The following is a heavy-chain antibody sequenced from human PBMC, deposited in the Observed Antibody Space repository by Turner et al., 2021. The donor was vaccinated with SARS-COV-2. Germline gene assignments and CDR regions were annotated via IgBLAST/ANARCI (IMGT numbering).Heavy chain of an antibody. CDR1: GGSISSYY. CDR2: IYTSVST. V-gene: IGHV4-4*07. J-gene: IGHJ6*02. D-gene: IGHD6-6*01. CDR3: ARDRVQLGPVGMDV. Sequence: QVQLQESGPGLVKPSETLSLTCTVSGGSISSYYWSWIRQPAGKGLEWIGRIYTSVSTNYNPSLKSRVTMSVDTSKNQFSLKLSSVTAADTAVYYCARDRVQLGPVGMDVWGQGTTVTVSS.